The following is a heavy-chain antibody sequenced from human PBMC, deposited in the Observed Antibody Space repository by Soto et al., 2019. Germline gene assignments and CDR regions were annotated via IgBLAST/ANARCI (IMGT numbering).Heavy chain of an antibody. CDR1: GDIVSSNTGA. CDR2: TYYRSKWYN. Sequence: SQTLSLTCAISGDIVSSNTGAWNWIRQSPSRGLEWLGRTYYRSKWYNDYAPSVKGRITINPDTSSNRFSLQLNSVTPEDTDVYYCARGSAFDIWGQGTMVTVSS. J-gene: IGHJ3*02. CDR3: ARGSAFDI. V-gene: IGHV6-1*01.